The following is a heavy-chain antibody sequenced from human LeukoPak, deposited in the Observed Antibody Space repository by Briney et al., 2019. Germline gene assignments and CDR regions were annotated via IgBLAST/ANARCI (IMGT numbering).Heavy chain of an antibody. J-gene: IGHJ3*02. V-gene: IGHV3-21*01. Sequence: PGGSLRLSCAASGFTFSSYSMNWVRQAPGKGLEWVSSISSSSSYIYYADSVKGRFTISRDNAKNSLYLQMNSLRAEDTAVYYCARASGYTSGCYDDAFDIWGQGTMVTVSS. D-gene: IGHD6-19*01. CDR1: GFTFSSYS. CDR2: ISSSSSYI. CDR3: ARASGYTSGCYDDAFDI.